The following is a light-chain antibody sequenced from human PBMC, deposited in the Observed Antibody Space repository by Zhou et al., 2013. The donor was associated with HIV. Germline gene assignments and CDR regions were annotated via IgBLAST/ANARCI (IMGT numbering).Light chain of an antibody. CDR2: DAS. CDR1: QSVSSY. CDR3: QQYGSSPMYT. V-gene: IGKV3-11*01. J-gene: IGKJ2*01. Sequence: EIVLTQSPATLSLSPGERATLSRRASQSVSSYLAWYQQKPGQAPRLLIYDASNRATGIPARFSGSGSGTDFTLTISSLEPEDFAVYYCQQYGSSPMYTFGQGTKLEIK.